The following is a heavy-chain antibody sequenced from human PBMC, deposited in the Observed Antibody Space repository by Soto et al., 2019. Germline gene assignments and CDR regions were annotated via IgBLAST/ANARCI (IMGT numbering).Heavy chain of an antibody. Sequence: QVQLQESGPGLVKPSGTLSLTCAVSGGSISSSNWWSWVRQPPGKGLEWIGEIYHSGSTNYNPSLKSRVTISVDKSKNQFSLKLSSVTAADTAVYYCVYSGYDLLHYYYGMDVWGQGTTVTVSS. V-gene: IGHV4-4*02. CDR3: VYSGYDLLHYYYGMDV. CDR1: GGSISSSNW. D-gene: IGHD5-12*01. CDR2: IYHSGST. J-gene: IGHJ6*02.